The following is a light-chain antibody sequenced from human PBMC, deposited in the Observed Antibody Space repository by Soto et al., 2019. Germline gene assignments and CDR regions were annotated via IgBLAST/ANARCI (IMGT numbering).Light chain of an antibody. CDR2: AAS. V-gene: IGKV1-17*03. CDR1: QGISKY. J-gene: IGKJ1*01. Sequence: DIQMTQSPSAMSASVGDRVTITCRAGQGISKYVAWFQQRPGKVPRRLVYAASSLQSGVPSRFSGSGSGTEFTLTISSLQPEDFGTYYCLQHTSYPWTFGQGTKVDIK. CDR3: LQHTSYPWT.